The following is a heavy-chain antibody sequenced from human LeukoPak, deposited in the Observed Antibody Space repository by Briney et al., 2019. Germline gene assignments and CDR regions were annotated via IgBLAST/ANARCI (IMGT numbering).Heavy chain of an antibody. V-gene: IGHV3-21*01. CDR2: ISSSGSYI. Sequence: GGSLRLSCAASGFTFSSYNMNWVRQAPGKGLEWVSSISSSGSYIYYADSVKGRFTISRDNAQNSLYLQMNSLRAEDTAVYYCAREGRNWNDYDYWGQGTLVTVSS. CDR3: AREGRNWNDYDY. J-gene: IGHJ4*02. CDR1: GFTFSSYN. D-gene: IGHD1-1*01.